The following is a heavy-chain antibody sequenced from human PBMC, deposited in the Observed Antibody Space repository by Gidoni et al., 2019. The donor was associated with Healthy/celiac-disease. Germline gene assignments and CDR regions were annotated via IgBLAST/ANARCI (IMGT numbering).Heavy chain of an antibody. J-gene: IGHJ6*02. D-gene: IGHD2-15*01. CDR2: IIPIFGTA. CDR3: ARDPQEVAATRVYYYGMDV. V-gene: IGHV1-69*01. Sequence: QVQLVQSGAEGKKPGSSVKVSCKVSGGTFSSYAISWVLQAPGQGLEWMGGIIPIFGTANYAQKFQGRVTITADESTSTAYMELSSLRSEDTAVYYCARDPQEVAATRVYYYGMDVWGQGTTVTVSS. CDR1: GGTFSSYA.